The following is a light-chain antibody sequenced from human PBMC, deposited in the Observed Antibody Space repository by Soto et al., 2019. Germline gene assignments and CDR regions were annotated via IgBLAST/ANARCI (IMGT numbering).Light chain of an antibody. CDR2: EVS. J-gene: IGLJ3*02. CDR3: SSYAGSNNWV. CDR1: SSDVGGYNY. V-gene: IGLV2-8*01. Sequence: QSALTQTPSASGSPGQSVTISCTGTSSDVGGYNYVSWYQQHPGKAPKLMIYEVSKRPSGVPDRFSGSKSGNTASLTVSGLQAEDEGDYYCSSYAGSNNWVFGGGTKVTVL.